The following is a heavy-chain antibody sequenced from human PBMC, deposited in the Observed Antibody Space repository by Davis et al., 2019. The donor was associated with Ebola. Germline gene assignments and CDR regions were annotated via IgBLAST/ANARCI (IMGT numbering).Heavy chain of an antibody. V-gene: IGHV6-1*01. CDR3: ARDPPYDQGYDY. CDR1: GDSVSSNTAA. D-gene: IGHD3-22*01. Sequence: SQTLSLTCAISGDSVSSNTAAWNWLRQSPSRGLEWLGRTYYRSMWYVDYAVSVKGRMTITSDTSKNQFSLQLTSVTPEDTAAYYCARDPPYDQGYDYWGQGILVTVSS. CDR2: TYYRSMWYV. J-gene: IGHJ4*02.